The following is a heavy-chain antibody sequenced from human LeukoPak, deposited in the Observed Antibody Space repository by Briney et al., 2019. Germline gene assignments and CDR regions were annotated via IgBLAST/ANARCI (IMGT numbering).Heavy chain of an antibody. Sequence: PGGSLRLSCAASGFTFSYYGMHWVRQAPGKGLEWVAFIRYDESKKFYGDSVKGRFTISRDNSKNTLYLQMNSLRAEDTAVYYCARVGGDIVVVPAAPDYWGQGTLVTVSS. J-gene: IGHJ4*02. CDR3: ARVGGDIVVVPAAPDY. CDR2: IRYDESKK. D-gene: IGHD2-2*01. CDR1: GFTFSYYG. V-gene: IGHV3-30*02.